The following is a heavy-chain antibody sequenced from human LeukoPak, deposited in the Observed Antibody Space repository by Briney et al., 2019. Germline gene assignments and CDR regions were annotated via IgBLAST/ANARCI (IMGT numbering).Heavy chain of an antibody. J-gene: IGHJ4*02. CDR3: ARAKNCGGDCRSLDY. CDR1: GFTFSSYA. D-gene: IGHD2-21*02. CDR2: ISYDGSNK. Sequence: GGSLRLSCAASGFTFSSYAMHWVRQAPGKGLEWVAVISYDGSNKYYADSVKGRFTISRDNSKNTLYLQMNSLRAEDTAVYYCARAKNCGGDCRSLDYWGQGTLVTVSS. V-gene: IGHV3-30*04.